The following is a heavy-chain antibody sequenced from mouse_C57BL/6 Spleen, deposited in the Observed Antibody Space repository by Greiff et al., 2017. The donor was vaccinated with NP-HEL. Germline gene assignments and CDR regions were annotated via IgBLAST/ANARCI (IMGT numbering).Heavy chain of an antibody. D-gene: IGHD3-2*02. J-gene: IGHJ4*01. V-gene: IGHV1-22*01. CDR1: GYTFTDYN. Sequence: EVQLQQSGPELVKPGASVKMSCKASGYTFTDYNMHWVKQSHGKSLEWIGYINPNNGGTSYNQKFKGKATLTVNKSSSTAYMELRSLTSEDSAVYYCARRGELRLHAMDYWGQGTSVTVSS. CDR2: INPNNGGT. CDR3: ARRGELRLHAMDY.